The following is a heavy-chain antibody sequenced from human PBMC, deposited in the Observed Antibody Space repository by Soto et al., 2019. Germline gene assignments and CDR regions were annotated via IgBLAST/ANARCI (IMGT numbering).Heavy chain of an antibody. J-gene: IGHJ5*02. CDR3: VKEGYYYDSSGYYYGWFDP. Sequence: PGGSLRLSCSASGFTFSNYAMHWVRQAPGKGLDYVSAIVRNGGSTYYADSVKGRFTISRDNSKNTLYLQMSSLRAEDTAVYYCVKEGYYYDSSGYYYGWFDPWGQGT. CDR2: IVRNGGST. D-gene: IGHD3-22*01. V-gene: IGHV3-64D*06. CDR1: GFTFSNYA.